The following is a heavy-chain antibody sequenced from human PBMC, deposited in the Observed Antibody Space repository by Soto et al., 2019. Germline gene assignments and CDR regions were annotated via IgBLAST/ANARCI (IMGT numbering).Heavy chain of an antibody. CDR2: IYSGGST. D-gene: IGHD6-19*01. V-gene: IGHV3-66*01. CDR1: GFTVSSNY. J-gene: IGHJ4*02. CDR3: ARDWIAVAGNDY. Sequence: EVQLVESGGGLVQPGGSLRLSCAASGFTVSSNYMSWVRQAPGKGLEWVSVIYSGGSTYYADSVKGRFTISRDNSKNTLYLQMNSLGAEDTAVYYCARDWIAVAGNDYWGQGTLVTVSS.